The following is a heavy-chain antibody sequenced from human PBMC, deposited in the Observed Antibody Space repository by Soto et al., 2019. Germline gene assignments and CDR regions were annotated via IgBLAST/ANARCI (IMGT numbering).Heavy chain of an antibody. D-gene: IGHD6-19*01. CDR3: ARAVFPNWFDP. CDR2: IYYSGST. CDR1: GGSISSYY. J-gene: IGHJ5*02. Sequence: SETLSLTCTVSGGSISSYYWSCIRQPPGKGLEWIGYIYYSGSTNYNPSLKSRVTISVDTSKNQFSLKLSSVTAADTAVYYCARAVFPNWFDPWGQGTLVTVSS. V-gene: IGHV4-59*01.